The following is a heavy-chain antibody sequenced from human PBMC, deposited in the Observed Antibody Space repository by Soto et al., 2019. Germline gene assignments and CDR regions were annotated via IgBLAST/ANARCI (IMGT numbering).Heavy chain of an antibody. D-gene: IGHD2-2*01. CDR3: ARDHPIVVVPAVSPQHKYGMDV. J-gene: IGHJ6*02. V-gene: IGHV3-33*01. Sequence: PGGSLRLSCAASGFTFSSYGMHWVRQAPGKGLEWVAVIWYDGSNKYYADSVKGRFTISRDNSKNTLYLQMNSLRAEDTAVYYCARDHPIVVVPAVSPQHKYGMDVWGQGTTVTVSS. CDR2: IWYDGSNK. CDR1: GFTFSSYG.